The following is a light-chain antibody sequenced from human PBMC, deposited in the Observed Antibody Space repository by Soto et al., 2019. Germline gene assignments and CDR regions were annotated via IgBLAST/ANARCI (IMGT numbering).Light chain of an antibody. CDR3: QQSNSTIT. CDR2: AAS. V-gene: IGKV1-39*01. Sequence: DIQMTKSPSSLSASVGARVTITCRASQSISSYLNWYQQKPGKAPKLLIYAASSLQSGVPSRFSGSASGTVFTLTISSLKPEFFATYYCQQSNSTITFGQGTRLDIK. CDR1: QSISSY. J-gene: IGKJ5*01.